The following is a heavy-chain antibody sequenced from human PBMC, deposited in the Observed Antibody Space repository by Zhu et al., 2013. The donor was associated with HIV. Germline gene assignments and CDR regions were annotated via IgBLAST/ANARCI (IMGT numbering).Heavy chain of an antibody. Sequence: QVQLVQSGAEVRSLGPSVKVSCKASGYTFTGYYLHWVRQAPGQGLEWMGWINPNSGGTNYAQRFQGRVTMTRDTSINTAYMELSRLRSDDTTIYYCARVKNLAARLRGFDPWGQGTLVTVSS. D-gene: IGHD6-6*01. V-gene: IGHV1-2*02. CDR3: ARVKNLAARLRGFDP. CDR2: INPNSGGT. CDR1: GYTFTGYY. J-gene: IGHJ5*02.